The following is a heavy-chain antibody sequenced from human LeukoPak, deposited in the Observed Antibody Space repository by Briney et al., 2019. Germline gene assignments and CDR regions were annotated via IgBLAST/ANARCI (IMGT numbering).Heavy chain of an antibody. CDR3: AKTEQWLDDAFDI. CDR1: GFTFSSYA. Sequence: QTGGSLRLSCAASGFTFSSYAMSWVRQAPGKGLEWASAISGSGGSTYYADSVKGRFTISRDNSKNTLYLQMNSLRAEDAAVYYCAKTEQWLDDAFDIWGQGTMVTVSS. J-gene: IGHJ3*02. V-gene: IGHV3-23*01. D-gene: IGHD6-19*01. CDR2: ISGSGGST.